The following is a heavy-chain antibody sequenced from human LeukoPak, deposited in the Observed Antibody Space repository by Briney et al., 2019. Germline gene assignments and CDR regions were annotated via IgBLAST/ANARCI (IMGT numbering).Heavy chain of an antibody. Sequence: SETLSLTCAVYGGSFTDYYLTWIRQPPGKGLEWIGEINHSGSTNYNPSLKSRVTISLDTSKNQFSLKLSPVTAADTAVYYCARGVAASPEYWFDPWGQGTLVTVSS. CDR2: INHSGST. CDR1: GGSFTDYY. CDR3: ARGVAASPEYWFDP. J-gene: IGHJ5*02. D-gene: IGHD6-13*01. V-gene: IGHV4-34*01.